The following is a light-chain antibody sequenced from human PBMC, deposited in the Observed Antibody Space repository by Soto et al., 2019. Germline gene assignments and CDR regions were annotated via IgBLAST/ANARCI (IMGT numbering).Light chain of an antibody. J-gene: IGKJ4*01. CDR3: QQYHNWPPLT. CDR2: GAS. CDR1: QSVSSN. V-gene: IGKV3D-15*01. Sequence: EKVMTQSPATLSVSPGERATLSCRASQSVSSNLAWYQLKPGQAPRLLIYGASTRATGIPARFSGSGSGTEFTLTISSLQSEDSAVYYCQQYHNWPPLTFGGGTKVEIK.